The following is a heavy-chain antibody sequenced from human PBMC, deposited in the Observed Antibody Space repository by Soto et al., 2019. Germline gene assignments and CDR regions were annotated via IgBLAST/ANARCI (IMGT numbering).Heavy chain of an antibody. CDR2: ISHHGLKE. Sequence: GGSLRLSCVASGFTFRDYGMHWVRQAPGKGLEWVAGISHHGLKEHYADSVKGRFTISRDNSKKTVYLQLNSLRGDDTAVYYCAKDWVGGSNKYYFEYWGQGTLVTVSS. CDR3: AKDWVGGSNKYYFEY. V-gene: IGHV3-30*18. CDR1: GFTFRDYG. J-gene: IGHJ4*02. D-gene: IGHD1-26*01.